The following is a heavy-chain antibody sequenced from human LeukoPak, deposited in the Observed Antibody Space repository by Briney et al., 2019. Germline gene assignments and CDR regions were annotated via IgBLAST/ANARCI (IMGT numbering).Heavy chain of an antibody. D-gene: IGHD5-12*01. V-gene: IGHV4-59*01. J-gene: IGHJ4*02. CDR2: IYYCGST. CDR3: ARLGGYGYFDY. CDR1: GGSISSYD. Sequence: SETLSLTCTVSGGSISSYDWSWIRHPPGKGLGWIGYIYYCGSTNYNPSLKSRVTISVDTSKSQFSLSLSSVTAADTGVYYCARLGGYGYFDYWGQGTLVTVSS.